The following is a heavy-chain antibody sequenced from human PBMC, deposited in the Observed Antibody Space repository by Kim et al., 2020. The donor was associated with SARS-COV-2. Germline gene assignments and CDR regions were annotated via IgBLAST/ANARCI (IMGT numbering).Heavy chain of an antibody. V-gene: IGHV3-33*06. CDR2: IWYDGSNK. Sequence: GGSLRLSCAASGFTFSSYAMHWVRQAPGKGLEWVAVIWYDGSNKYYADSVKGRFTISRDNSKNTLYLQMNSLRAEDTAVYYCAKAVRTMTDYWGQGTLVTVSS. CDR3: AKAVRTMTDY. CDR1: GFTFSSYA. J-gene: IGHJ4*02. D-gene: IGHD6-6*01.